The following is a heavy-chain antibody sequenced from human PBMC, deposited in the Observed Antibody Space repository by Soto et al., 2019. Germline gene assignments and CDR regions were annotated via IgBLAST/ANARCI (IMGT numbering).Heavy chain of an antibody. CDR1: GYTFTGYY. CDR2: INPNSGGT. Sequence: ASVKVSCKASGYTFTGYYMHWVRQAPGQGLEWMGWINPNSGGTNYAQKFQGWVTMTRDTSISTAYMELSRLRSADTAVYYCARGGYSYGYAFDIWGQGTMVTVSS. CDR3: ARGGYSYGYAFDI. V-gene: IGHV1-2*04. J-gene: IGHJ3*02. D-gene: IGHD5-18*01.